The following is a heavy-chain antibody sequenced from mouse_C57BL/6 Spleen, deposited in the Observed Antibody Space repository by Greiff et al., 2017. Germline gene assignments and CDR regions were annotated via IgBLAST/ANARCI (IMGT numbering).Heavy chain of an antibody. CDR2: IYPGDGDT. CDR3: ARELGRGDY. V-gene: IGHV1-82*01. D-gene: IGHD4-1*01. J-gene: IGHJ2*01. CDR1: GYAFSSSW. Sequence: VKLVESGPELVKPGASVKISCKASGYAFSSSWMNWVKQRPGKGLEWIGRIYPGDGDTNYNGKFKGKATLTADKTSSTAYMQLSSRTSEDSAVYFCARELGRGDYWGQGTTLTVSS.